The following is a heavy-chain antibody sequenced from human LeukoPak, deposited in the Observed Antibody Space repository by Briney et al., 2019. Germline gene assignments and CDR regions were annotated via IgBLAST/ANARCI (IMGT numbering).Heavy chain of an antibody. CDR2: IIPILGIA. CDR1: GGTSSSYT. J-gene: IGHJ4*02. V-gene: IGHV1-69*04. CDR3: ARDAALTVTMAYY. D-gene: IGHD4-11*01. Sequence: SVKVSCKASGGTSSSYTISWVRQAPGQGLEWMGRIIPILGIANYAQKFQGRVTITADKSTSTAYMELSSLRSEDTDVYYCARDAALTVTMAYYWGQGTLVTVSS.